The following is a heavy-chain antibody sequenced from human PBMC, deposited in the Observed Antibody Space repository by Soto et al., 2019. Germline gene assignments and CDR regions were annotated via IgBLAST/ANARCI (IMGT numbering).Heavy chain of an antibody. CDR2: IYPGDSDT. CDR1: GYSFTSYW. D-gene: IGHD3-10*01. Sequence: TGESLKISCKGSGYSFTSYWIGWVRQMPGKGLEWVGIIYPGDSDTRYSPSFQGQVTISADKSISTAYLQWSSLKASDTAMYYCARCARWFGEFGLEYAGMDVWGQGTTVTVSS. V-gene: IGHV5-51*01. CDR3: ARCARWFGEFGLEYAGMDV. J-gene: IGHJ6*02.